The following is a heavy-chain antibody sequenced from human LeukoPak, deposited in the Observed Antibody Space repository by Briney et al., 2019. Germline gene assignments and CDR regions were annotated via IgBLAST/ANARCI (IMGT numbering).Heavy chain of an antibody. D-gene: IGHD3-22*01. CDR1: GGSMTNYY. Sequence: SETLSLTCTVSGGSMTNYYWTWIRLSPGKGLEWIGHTYYSGNTNYNPSLKSRVTISIDTSKNQFSLKLSSVTAADTAVYYCTRGRAYYDSTGYYYWGRGILVTVSS. J-gene: IGHJ4*02. CDR2: TYYSGNT. CDR3: TRGRAYYDSTGYYY. V-gene: IGHV4-59*01.